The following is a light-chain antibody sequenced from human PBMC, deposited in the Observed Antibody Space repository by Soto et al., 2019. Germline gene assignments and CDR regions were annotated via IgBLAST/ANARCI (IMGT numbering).Light chain of an antibody. V-gene: IGLV1-51*01. J-gene: IGLJ2*01. Sequence: QSVLTQPPSVSAAPGQRVTIFCSGSSSTIGNNYVSWYQQLPATAPILLIYDNYYRPSGIPDRFSGSKYGTSATLVITGVQTGDEADYYCGTWDSNLNNGVVFGGGTKLTVL. CDR1: SSTIGNNY. CDR2: DNY. CDR3: GTWDSNLNNGVV.